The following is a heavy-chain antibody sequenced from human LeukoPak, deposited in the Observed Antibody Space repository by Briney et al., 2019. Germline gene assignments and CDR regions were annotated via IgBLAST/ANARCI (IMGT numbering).Heavy chain of an antibody. Sequence: GGSLRLSCAASGFTFSSYWMHWVRQAPGKGLVWVSRINSDGSSTSYADSVKGRFTISRDNSKNTLYLQMNTLRAEDTAVYLCAKGLDSSGFSGSLDFWGQGTLVTVSS. CDR3: AKGLDSSGFSGSLDF. CDR1: GFTFSSYW. D-gene: IGHD3-22*01. CDR2: INSDGSST. J-gene: IGHJ4*02. V-gene: IGHV3-74*01.